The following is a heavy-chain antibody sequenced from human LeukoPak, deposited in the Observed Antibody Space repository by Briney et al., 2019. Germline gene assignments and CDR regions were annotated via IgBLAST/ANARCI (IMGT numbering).Heavy chain of an antibody. CDR2: FDPEDGET. Sequence: ASVTVSCKVSGYTLTELSMHWVRQAPGKGLEWMGGFDPEDGETIYAQKFQGRVTMTEDTSTDTAYMELSSLRSEDTAVYYCATARYSSGWTPRWDYWGQGTLVTVSS. CDR3: ATARYSSGWTPRWDY. V-gene: IGHV1-24*01. J-gene: IGHJ4*02. CDR1: GYTLTELS. D-gene: IGHD6-19*01.